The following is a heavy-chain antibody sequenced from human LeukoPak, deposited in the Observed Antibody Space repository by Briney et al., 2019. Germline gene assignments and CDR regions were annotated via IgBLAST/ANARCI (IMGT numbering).Heavy chain of an antibody. Sequence: GGSLRLSCAASGFTFSSYAMHWVRQAPGKGLEWVAVISYDGGNKYYADSVKGRFTISRDNSKNTLYLQMDSLRAEDTAVYYCARENDYVWGSYRAYYYGMDVWGKGTTVTSPQ. CDR2: ISYDGGNK. CDR3: ARENDYVWGSYRAYYYGMDV. CDR1: GFTFSSYA. D-gene: IGHD3-16*02. V-gene: IGHV3-30*04. J-gene: IGHJ6*04.